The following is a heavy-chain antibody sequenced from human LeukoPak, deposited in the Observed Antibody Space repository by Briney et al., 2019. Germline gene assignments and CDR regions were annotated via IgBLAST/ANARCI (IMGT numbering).Heavy chain of an antibody. CDR1: GFSVSSSY. CDR3: ARGTHCSSTSCSVY. Sequence: GGSLRLSCAASGFSVSSSYMSWARQAPGKGLEWVSVIYSGGTTYYAGSVEGRFTISRDNSKNTLDLQMNSLRAEDTAVYYCARGTHCSSTSCSVYWGQGTLVTVSS. V-gene: IGHV3-53*01. CDR2: IYSGGTT. J-gene: IGHJ4*02. D-gene: IGHD2-2*01.